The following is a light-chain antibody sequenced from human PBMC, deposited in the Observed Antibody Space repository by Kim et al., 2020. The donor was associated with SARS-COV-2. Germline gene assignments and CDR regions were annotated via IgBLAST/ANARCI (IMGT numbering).Light chain of an antibody. J-gene: IGLJ3*02. V-gene: IGLV2-23*02. CDR3: CSYAGSSDLV. Sequence: GQSITISCTATSGDAWNSKFVSWYQQPPCKAPKLIIYEISKRPPGISARFSGSKSGKTASLTISGLQAEDEANYYCCSYAGSSDLVFGGGTQLTVL. CDR1: SGDAWNSKF. CDR2: EIS.